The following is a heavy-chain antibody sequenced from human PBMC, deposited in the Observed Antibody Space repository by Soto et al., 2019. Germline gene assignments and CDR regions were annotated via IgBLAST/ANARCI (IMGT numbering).Heavy chain of an antibody. CDR1: GGSFSGYY. CDR2: INHSGST. V-gene: IGHV4-34*01. J-gene: IGHJ4*02. CDR3: ARVYPASSFGVDY. D-gene: IGHD3-10*01. Sequence: SETLSLTCAVYGGSFSGYYWSWIRQPPGKGLEWIGEINHSGSTNYNPSLTSRVTISVDTSKNQFSLKLSSVTAADTAVYYCARVYPASSFGVDYWGQGTLVTVSS.